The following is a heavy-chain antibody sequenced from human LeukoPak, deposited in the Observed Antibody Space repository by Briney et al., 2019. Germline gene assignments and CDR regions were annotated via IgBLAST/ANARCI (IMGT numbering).Heavy chain of an antibody. D-gene: IGHD5-24*01. J-gene: IGHJ3*02. V-gene: IGHV4-59*08. Sequence: SETLSLTCNVSGDSLTSHFWSWIRQTPGKGLEWIGYVFHSGTTNYCPSLKSRVTISLDTSKRQFYLRLASVTAADTGVYYCARRMATVTDTFDIWGRGTMVSVSS. CDR1: GDSLTSHF. CDR3: ARRMATVTDTFDI. CDR2: VFHSGTT.